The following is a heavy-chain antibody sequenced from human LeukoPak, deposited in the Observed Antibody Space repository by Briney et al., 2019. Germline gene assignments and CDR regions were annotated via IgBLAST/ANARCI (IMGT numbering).Heavy chain of an antibody. J-gene: IGHJ4*02. CDR2: ISGSDGST. CDR3: AKGIQPIDY. Sequence: GSLRLSCPASGFPFSRYSIGWVRQGPGKGLEWVSAISGSDGSTYYADSVKGRFTISRDNSKNTLYLQMSSLRAEDTAVYYCAKGIQPIDYWGQGTLVTVSS. D-gene: IGHD5-18*01. V-gene: IGHV3-23*01. CDR1: GFPFSRYS.